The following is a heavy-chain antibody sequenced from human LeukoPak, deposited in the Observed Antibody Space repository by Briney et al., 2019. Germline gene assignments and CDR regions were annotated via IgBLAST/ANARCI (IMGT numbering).Heavy chain of an antibody. V-gene: IGHV3-30-3*01. D-gene: IGHD6-13*01. Sequence: GGSLRLSCAASGFTFSSYAMHWVRQAPGKGLEWVAVISYDGSNKYYADSVKGRFTISRDNSKNTLYLQMNSLRAEDTAVYYCARAPRTAANFDYWGQGTLVTVSS. J-gene: IGHJ4*02. CDR2: ISYDGSNK. CDR3: ARAPRTAANFDY. CDR1: GFTFSSYA.